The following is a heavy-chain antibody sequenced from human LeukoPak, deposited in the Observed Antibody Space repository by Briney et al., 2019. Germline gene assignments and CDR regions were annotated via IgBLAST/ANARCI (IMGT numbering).Heavy chain of an antibody. CDR2: ISTSDTII. D-gene: IGHD3-22*01. CDR3: ARDNKVVVGTHAFDI. Sequence: GGTLRLSCAASGFTFSSYEMNWVRQAPGKGLEWVSFISTSDTIIYYADSVKGRFTISRDNAKNSLYLQMNSLRAEDTAVYYCARDNKVVVGTHAFDIWGQGTMVTVSS. CDR1: GFTFSSYE. V-gene: IGHV3-48*03. J-gene: IGHJ3*02.